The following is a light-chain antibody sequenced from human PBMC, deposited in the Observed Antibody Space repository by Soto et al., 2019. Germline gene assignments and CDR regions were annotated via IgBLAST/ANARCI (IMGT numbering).Light chain of an antibody. CDR3: QTWGSGFVV. V-gene: IGLV4-69*01. J-gene: IGLJ2*01. CDR2: LDSDGSH. Sequence: QPVLTQSPSASASLGASVKLTCTLSSGHSSYTITWHQQQPDKGPRYLMKLDSDGSHSKGDGIPDRFSGFSSGADRSLIISNLQSEDEADYYCQTWGSGFVVFGGGTKLTVL. CDR1: SGHSSYT.